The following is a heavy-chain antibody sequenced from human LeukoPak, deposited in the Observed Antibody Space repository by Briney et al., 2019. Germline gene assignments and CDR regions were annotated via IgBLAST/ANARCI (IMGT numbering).Heavy chain of an antibody. V-gene: IGHV3-64D*06. D-gene: IGHD5-18*01. J-gene: IGHJ4*02. CDR2: VNGNGDTT. CDR3: AKDRYSYAFEYSDS. Sequence: GGSLRLSCSASGFIFTTYTMYWVRQAPGKGLEFVSVVNGNGDTTYYTDSVKGRFTISRDNSKNTLYLQMSSLRAEDTAVYYCAKDRYSYAFEYSDSWGQGTLVTVSS. CDR1: GFIFTTYT.